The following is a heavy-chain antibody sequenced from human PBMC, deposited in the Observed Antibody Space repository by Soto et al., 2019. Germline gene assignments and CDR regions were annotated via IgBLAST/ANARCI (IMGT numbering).Heavy chain of an antibody. V-gene: IGHV3-15*07. CDR2: IKSKTDGGTT. Sequence: PWGSLRLSCAASGFTCSRAWMNWVRQAPGKGVEWVGRIKSKTDGGTTDYAAPVKGRFTISRDDSNNTLYLQMNSLKTEDTAVYYCTTDLGCTNGACYRDSYWGQGTLVTVSS. CDR3: TTDLGCTNGACYRDSY. CDR1: GFTCSRAW. D-gene: IGHD2-8*01. J-gene: IGHJ4*02.